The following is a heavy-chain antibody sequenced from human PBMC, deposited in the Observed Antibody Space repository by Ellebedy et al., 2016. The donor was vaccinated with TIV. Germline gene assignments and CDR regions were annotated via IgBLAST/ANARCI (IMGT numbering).Heavy chain of an antibody. CDR3: ARGYWEGIAARPPAYYYYMDV. Sequence: SETLSLXXAVYGGSFSGYYWSWIRQPPGKGLEWIGEINHSGSTNYNPSLKSRVTISVDTSKNQFSLKLSSVTAADTAVYYCARGYWEGIAARPPAYYYYMDVWGKGTTVTVSS. J-gene: IGHJ6*03. CDR2: INHSGST. CDR1: GGSFSGYY. V-gene: IGHV4-34*01. D-gene: IGHD6-6*01.